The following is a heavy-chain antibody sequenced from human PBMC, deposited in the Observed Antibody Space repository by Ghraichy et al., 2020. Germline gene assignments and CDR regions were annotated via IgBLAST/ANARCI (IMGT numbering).Heavy chain of an antibody. J-gene: IGHJ4*02. CDR1: GGSISSSSYY. CDR2: IYYSGST. V-gene: IGHV4-39*01. Sequence: SQTLSLTCTVSGGSISSSSYYWGWIRQPPGKGLEWIGSIYYSGSTYYNPSLKSRVTISVDTSKNQFSLKLSSVTAADTAVYYCARHRYVGGDSSGWYDGSSIVFDYWGQGTLVTVSS. D-gene: IGHD6-19*01. CDR3: ARHRYVGGDSSGWYDGSSIVFDY.